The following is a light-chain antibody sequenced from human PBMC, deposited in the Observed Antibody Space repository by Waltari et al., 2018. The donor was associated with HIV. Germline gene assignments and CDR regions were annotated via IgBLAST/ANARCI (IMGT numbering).Light chain of an antibody. J-gene: IGLJ2*01. Sequence: QSALTQPPSASGAPGQSVTISCTGTSSDVGAYKYVSWYQQYPGRAPKLLIYEVTKRPSGVPDRFSGPKSDNTASLTVSGLQAADEADYYCSSYAGSNRVVFGGGTKLTVL. CDR1: SSDVGAYKY. CDR2: EVT. CDR3: SSYAGSNRVV. V-gene: IGLV2-8*01.